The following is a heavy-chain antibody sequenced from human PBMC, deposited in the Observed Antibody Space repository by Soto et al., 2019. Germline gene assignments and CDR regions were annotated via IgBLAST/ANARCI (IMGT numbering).Heavy chain of an antibody. CDR1: GGSISSGSYY. CDR3: ARVDAYSSSSANDYFDY. J-gene: IGHJ4*02. V-gene: IGHV4-31*03. D-gene: IGHD6-6*01. CDR2: IYYSGST. Sequence: QVQLQESGPGLVKPSQTLSLTCSVSGGSISSGSYYWSWIRQHPGKGLEWIGYIYYSGSTYYNPSLKSRVTISVDTSKNQFSLKLSSVTAADTAVYYCARVDAYSSSSANDYFDYWGQGTLVTVSS.